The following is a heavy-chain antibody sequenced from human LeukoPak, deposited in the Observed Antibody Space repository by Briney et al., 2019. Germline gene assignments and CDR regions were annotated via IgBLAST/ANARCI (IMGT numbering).Heavy chain of an antibody. D-gene: IGHD2-2*01. V-gene: IGHV4-4*07. CDR1: GGSISSYY. CDR3: ARDGEGYCSSTSCYEAWFDP. J-gene: IGHJ5*02. Sequence: PSETLSLTCTASGGSISSYYWSWIRQPAGKGLEWIGRIYTSGSTNYNPSLKSRVTMSVDTSKNQFSLKLSSVTAADTAMYYCARDGEGYCSSTSCYEAWFDPWGQGTLVTVSS. CDR2: IYTSGST.